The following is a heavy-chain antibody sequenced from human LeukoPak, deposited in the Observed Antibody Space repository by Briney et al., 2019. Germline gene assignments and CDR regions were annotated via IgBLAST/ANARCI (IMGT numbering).Heavy chain of an antibody. D-gene: IGHD6-13*01. Sequence: GGSLRLSCAASGFTFSSYAMHWVRQAPGKGLGWVAVISYDGSNKYYADSVKGRFTISRDNSKNTLYLQMNSLRAEDTAVYYCAKVGIAAAGPLDYWGQGTLVTVSS. CDR1: GFTFSSYA. CDR3: AKVGIAAAGPLDY. CDR2: ISYDGSNK. V-gene: IGHV3-30-3*01. J-gene: IGHJ4*02.